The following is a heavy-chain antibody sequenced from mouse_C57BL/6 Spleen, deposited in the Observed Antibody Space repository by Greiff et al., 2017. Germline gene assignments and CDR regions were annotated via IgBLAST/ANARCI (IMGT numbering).Heavy chain of an antibody. CDR2: ISSGSSTI. J-gene: IGHJ3*01. CDR1: GFTFSDYG. CDR3: ARGTAAWFAY. V-gene: IGHV5-17*01. Sequence: EVMLVVSGGGLVKPGGSLKLSCAASGFTFSDYGMHWVRQASEKGLEWVAYISSGSSTIYYADTVKGRFTISRDNAKNTLFLQMTSLRSEDTAMYYCARGTAAWFAYWGQGTLVTVSA. D-gene: IGHD3-3*01.